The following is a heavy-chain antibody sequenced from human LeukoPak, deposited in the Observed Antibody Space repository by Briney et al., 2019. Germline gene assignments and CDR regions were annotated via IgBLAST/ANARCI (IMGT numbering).Heavy chain of an antibody. Sequence: PSETLSLTCTVSGGSISSSSYYWGWIRQPPGKGLEWIGSIYYSGSTYYNPPLKSRVTISVDTSKNQFSLKLSSVTAADTAVYYCASFYGSGSPPRFDYWGQGTLVTVSS. CDR2: IYYSGST. J-gene: IGHJ4*02. CDR1: GGSISSSSYY. CDR3: ASFYGSGSPPRFDY. D-gene: IGHD3-10*01. V-gene: IGHV4-39*01.